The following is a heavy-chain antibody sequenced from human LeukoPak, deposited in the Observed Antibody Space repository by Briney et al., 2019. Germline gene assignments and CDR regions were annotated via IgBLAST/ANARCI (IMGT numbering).Heavy chain of an antibody. Sequence: GGSLRLSCAASGFTFSDYYMSWIRQAPGKGLEWVSYISGSGSTMSYADSVKGRFTISRDNSKNTLYLQMNSLRAEDTAVYYCARDSAAGFFDYWGQGTLVTVSS. D-gene: IGHD6-13*01. J-gene: IGHJ4*02. CDR1: GFTFSDYY. CDR2: ISGSGSTM. CDR3: ARDSAAGFFDY. V-gene: IGHV3-11*01.